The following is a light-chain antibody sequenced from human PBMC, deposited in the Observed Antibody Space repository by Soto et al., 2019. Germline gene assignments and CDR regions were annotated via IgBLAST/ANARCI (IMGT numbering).Light chain of an antibody. CDR1: QSVSRY. CDR2: GAF. CDR3: QQYGSSPLT. J-gene: IGKJ4*01. V-gene: IGKV3-20*01. Sequence: DIVLTQSPDTLSLSPGERATLSCRASQSVSRYLAWYQQKPGQAPRLLIYGAFSRATGIPNRFSGGGSGTDFTLTISRLEPEDFAVYYCQQYGSSPLTFGGGTKVDIK.